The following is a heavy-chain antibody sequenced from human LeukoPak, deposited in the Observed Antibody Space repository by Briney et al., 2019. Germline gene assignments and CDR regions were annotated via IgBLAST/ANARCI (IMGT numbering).Heavy chain of an antibody. CDR3: AKDISPGYSSGWTADY. J-gene: IGHJ4*02. D-gene: IGHD6-19*01. CDR1: GFTFDDYA. Sequence: GRSLRLSCAASGFTFDDYAMHWVRQAPGKGLEWVSGISWNSGSIGYADSVKGRFTISRDNAKNSLYPQMNSLRAEDTALYYCAKDISPGYSSGWTADYWGQGTLVTVSS. CDR2: ISWNSGSI. V-gene: IGHV3-9*01.